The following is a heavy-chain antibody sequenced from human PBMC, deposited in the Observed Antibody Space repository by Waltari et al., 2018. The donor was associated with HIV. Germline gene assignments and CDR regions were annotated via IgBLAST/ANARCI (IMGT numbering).Heavy chain of an antibody. J-gene: IGHJ6*02. CDR3: GRDGVSTKYGMDV. CDR1: GYSIGSGYF. D-gene: IGHD2-2*01. CDR2: VHHGGGT. Sequence: QVQLLESGPGLVRPSETLSLTCDVSGYSIGSGYFWGWIRLSPGRGLEWIGSVHHGGGTFYNPSLRRRVIMLVDTSKNQFSLELSSVTAADTAVYYCGRDGVSTKYGMDVWGQGTTVTVSS. V-gene: IGHV4-38-2*02.